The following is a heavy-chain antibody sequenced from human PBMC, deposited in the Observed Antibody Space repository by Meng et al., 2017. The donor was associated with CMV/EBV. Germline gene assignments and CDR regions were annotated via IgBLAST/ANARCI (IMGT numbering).Heavy chain of an antibody. J-gene: IGHJ4*02. CDR1: GGPIRSCY. V-gene: IGHV4-4*07. CDR3: VRHGDTAMVVGIDY. Sequence: HVQVQDSGPGLGKPPEPLSLLCTVSGGPIRSCYWSWIRQPGGKGLEWIGRIYTSGSTNYNPSLKSRVTMSVDTSKNQLSLKLSSVTAADTAVYYCVRHGDTAMVVGIDYWGQGTLVTVSS. D-gene: IGHD5-18*01. CDR2: IYTSGST.